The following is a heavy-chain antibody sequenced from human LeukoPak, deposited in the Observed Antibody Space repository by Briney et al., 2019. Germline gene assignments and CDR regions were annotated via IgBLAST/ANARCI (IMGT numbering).Heavy chain of an antibody. CDR2: IYYSGST. V-gene: IGHV4-59*01. J-gene: IGHJ3*02. CDR1: GGSFSGYY. D-gene: IGHD6-13*01. CDR3: ARRDSSSWHDAFDI. Sequence: SETLSLTCAVYGGSFSGYYWSWIRQPPGKGLEWIGYIYYSGSTNYNPSLKSRVTISVDTSKNQFSLELSSVTAADTAVYYCARRDSSSWHDAFDIWGQGTMVTVSS.